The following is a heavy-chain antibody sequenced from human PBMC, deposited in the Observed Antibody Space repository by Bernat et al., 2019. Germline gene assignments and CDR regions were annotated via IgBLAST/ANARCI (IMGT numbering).Heavy chain of an antibody. D-gene: IGHD2-15*01. J-gene: IGHJ4*02. CDR2: VSGSGRST. CDR1: GFTFSGYA. Sequence: EVHVLESGGGLVQPGGCLRLSCAASGFTFSGYAMSWVRPAPGKGREWVSGVSGSGRSTFYAESVKGRFTISGDNSKNTLYLQMNGLSAEDTDIDYCAKGCGDSCFSVDSWGQGTPVTVSS. V-gene: IGHV3-23*01. CDR3: AKGCGDSCFSVDS.